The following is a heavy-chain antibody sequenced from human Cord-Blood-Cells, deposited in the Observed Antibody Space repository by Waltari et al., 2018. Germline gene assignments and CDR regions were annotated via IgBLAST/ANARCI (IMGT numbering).Heavy chain of an antibody. CDR1: GFTFSSYG. CDR2: IWYDGSNK. J-gene: IGHJ5*02. D-gene: IGHD3-22*01. CDR3: ARAQPPYYYDSSGYYYNWFDP. Sequence: QVQLVESGGGVVQPGRSLRLSCAAAGFTFSSYGMPGVRQDPGKGLEWVAVIWYDGSNKYYADSVKGRFTISRDNSKNTLYLQMNSLRAEDTAVYYCARAQPPYYYDSSGYYYNWFDPWGQGTLVTVSS. V-gene: IGHV3-33*01.